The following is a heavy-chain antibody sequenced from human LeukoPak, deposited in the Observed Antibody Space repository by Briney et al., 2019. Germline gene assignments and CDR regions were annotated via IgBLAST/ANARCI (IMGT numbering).Heavy chain of an antibody. J-gene: IGHJ4*02. D-gene: IGHD3-10*01. CDR1: GYTFTGYY. V-gene: IGHV1-2*02. CDR3: ARSRTGSGFLFDY. CDR2: INPNSGGT. Sequence: ASVKVSCKASGYTFTGYYXXXXRQAXXQXXXXXGWINPNSGGTNYAQXXQGXXTMTXDTSISTAYMELSRLRSDDTAVYYCARSRTGSGFLFDYWGQGTLVTVSS.